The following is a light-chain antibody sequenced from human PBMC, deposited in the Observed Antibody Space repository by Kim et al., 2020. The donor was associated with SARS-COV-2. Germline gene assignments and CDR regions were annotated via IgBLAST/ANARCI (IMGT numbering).Light chain of an antibody. CDR1: QAIDIY. Sequence: SVSVRDRVPLTCRASQAIDIYLAWYQQKPGKVPKLLIYGASTLQSGVPSRFGGSGSGTDFTFTISSLQPEDVATYYCQEYKISPNTFGQGTKLEI. CDR2: GAS. CDR3: QEYKISPNT. J-gene: IGKJ2*01. V-gene: IGKV1-27*01.